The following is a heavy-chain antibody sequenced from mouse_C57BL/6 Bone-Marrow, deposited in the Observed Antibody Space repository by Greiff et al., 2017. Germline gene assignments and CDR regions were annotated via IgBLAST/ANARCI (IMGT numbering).Heavy chain of an antibody. D-gene: IGHD2-1*01. CDR2: SRNKANDYTT. Sequence: EVQVVESGGGLVQSGRSLRLSCATSGFTFSDFYMEWVRQAPGKGLEWIAASRNKANDYTTEYSASVKGRFIVSRDTSQSILYLQMNALRAEDTAIYYCARDALYYGNYEDYAMDYWGQGTSVTVSS. J-gene: IGHJ4*01. V-gene: IGHV7-1*01. CDR1: GFTFSDFY. CDR3: ARDALYYGNYEDYAMDY.